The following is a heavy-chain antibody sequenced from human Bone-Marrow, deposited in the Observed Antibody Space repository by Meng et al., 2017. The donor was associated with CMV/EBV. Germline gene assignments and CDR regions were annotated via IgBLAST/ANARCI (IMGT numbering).Heavy chain of an antibody. D-gene: IGHD2-2*01. CDR2: ISYDGSNK. Sequence: LSLTCAASGFTFSSYAMHWVRQAPGKGLEWVAVISYDGSNKYYADSVKGRFTISRDNSKNTLYLQMNSLRAEDTAVYYCARDQTDIVVVPASTSYYYGMDVWGQGTTVTVSS. J-gene: IGHJ6*02. CDR3: ARDQTDIVVVPASTSYYYGMDV. CDR1: GFTFSSYA. V-gene: IGHV3-30-3*01.